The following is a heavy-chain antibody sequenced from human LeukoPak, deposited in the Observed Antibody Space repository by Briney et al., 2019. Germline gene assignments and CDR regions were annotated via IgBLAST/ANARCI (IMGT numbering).Heavy chain of an antibody. CDR3: ARWDIVVVPAAGFDY. J-gene: IGHJ4*02. CDR2: INPNSGGT. CDR1: GYTFTGYY. D-gene: IGHD2-2*01. V-gene: IGHV1-2*02. Sequence: GASVKVSCKASGYTFTGYYMHWVRQAPGQGLEWMGWINPNSGGTNYAQKFQGGVTMTRDTSISTAYMELSRLRSDDTAVYYCARWDIVVVPAAGFDYWGQGTLVTVSS.